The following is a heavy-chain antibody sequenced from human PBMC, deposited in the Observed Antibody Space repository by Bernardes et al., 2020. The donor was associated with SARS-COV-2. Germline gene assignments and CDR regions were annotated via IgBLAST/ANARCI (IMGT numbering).Heavy chain of an antibody. CDR3: ARGTARVIAAAGDLDY. Sequence: GGSLRLSCAASGFTFSSYGMHWVRQAPGKGLEWVAVIWYDGSNKYYADSVKGRFTISRDNSKNTLYLQMNSLRAEDTAVYYCARGTARVIAAAGDLDYWGQGTLVTVSS. V-gene: IGHV3-33*01. CDR1: GFTFSSYG. CDR2: IWYDGSNK. D-gene: IGHD6-13*01. J-gene: IGHJ4*02.